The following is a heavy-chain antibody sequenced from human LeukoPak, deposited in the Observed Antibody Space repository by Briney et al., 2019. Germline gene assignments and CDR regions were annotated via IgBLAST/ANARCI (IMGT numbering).Heavy chain of an antibody. CDR1: GFTFSSYW. D-gene: IGHD6-13*01. V-gene: IGHV3-7*01. J-gene: IGHJ4*02. CDR3: ARENVIAAAGTGDY. CDR2: IKQDGSEE. Sequence: GGSLRLSCAASGFTFSSYWMSWVRQAPGKGLEWVANIKQDGSEEYYVDSVKGRFTISRDNAKNSLYLQMNSLRTEDTAVYYCARENVIAAAGTGDYWGQGTLVTVSS.